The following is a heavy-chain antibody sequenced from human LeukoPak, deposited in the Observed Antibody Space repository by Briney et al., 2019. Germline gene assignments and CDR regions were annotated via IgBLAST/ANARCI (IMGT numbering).Heavy chain of an antibody. CDR2: INPSGGST. J-gene: IGHJ6*03. V-gene: IGHV1-46*01. Sequence: ASVKVSCKASGYSFTSYYMHWVRQAPGQGLEWMGIINPSGGSTSYAQKFQGRVTMTRDMSTSTVYMELSSLRSEDMAVYYCARGRYCSSTSCYSPTGYYYYYMDVWGKGTTVTVSS. CDR1: GYSFTSYY. CDR3: ARGRYCSSTSCYSPTGYYYYYMDV. D-gene: IGHD2-2*01.